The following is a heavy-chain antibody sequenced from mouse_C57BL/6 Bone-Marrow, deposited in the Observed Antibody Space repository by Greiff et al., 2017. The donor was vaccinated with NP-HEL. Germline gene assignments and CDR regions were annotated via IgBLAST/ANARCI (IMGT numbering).Heavy chain of an antibody. CDR1: GYTFTSYW. CDR2: IHPNSGST. D-gene: IGHD1-1*02. V-gene: IGHV1-64*01. Sequence: VQLQQPGAELVKPGASVKLSCKASGYTFTSYWMHWVKQRPGQGLEWIGMIHPNSGSTNYNEKFKSKATLTVDKSSSTAYMQLSSLTSDDSAVYYCARLGSKNGFDYWGQGTTLTVSS. CDR3: ARLGSKNGFDY. J-gene: IGHJ2*01.